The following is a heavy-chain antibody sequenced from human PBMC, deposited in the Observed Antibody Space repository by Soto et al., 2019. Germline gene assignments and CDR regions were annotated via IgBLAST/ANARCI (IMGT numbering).Heavy chain of an antibody. J-gene: IGHJ6*02. CDR2: IIPIFGTA. CDR1: GGTFSSYA. Sequence: QVQLVQSGAEVKKPGSSVKVSCKASGGTFSSYAISWVRQAPGQGLEWMGGIIPIFGTANYAQKFQGRVTITADDSTSTAYLELSRLRSEATAVYYCASTGFAYGHSPTLYGMDVWGQGTTVTVSS. D-gene: IGHD4-17*01. CDR3: ASTGFAYGHSPTLYGMDV. V-gene: IGHV1-69*12.